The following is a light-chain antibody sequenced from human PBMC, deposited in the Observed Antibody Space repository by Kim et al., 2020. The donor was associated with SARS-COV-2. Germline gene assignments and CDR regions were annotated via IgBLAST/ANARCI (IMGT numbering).Light chain of an antibody. Sequence: QLVLTQSPSASASLGASVKLTCTLSSGHNGYSIAWHQQQPQKGPRFLMSLDPDGSHRLGDGVPDRFSGSSAGAERYLSISSLQSEDEADYYCQTWGTGYRLFGGGTKLTVL. J-gene: IGLJ3*02. V-gene: IGLV4-69*01. CDR2: LDPDGSH. CDR3: QTWGTGYRL. CDR1: SGHNGYS.